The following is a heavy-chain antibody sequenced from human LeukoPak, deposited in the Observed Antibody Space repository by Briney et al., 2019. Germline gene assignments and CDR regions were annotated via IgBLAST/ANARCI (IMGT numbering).Heavy chain of an antibody. D-gene: IGHD6-19*01. J-gene: IGHJ4*02. CDR3: ATVRPSQQWLVHNFDY. Sequence: ASVKVSCKVSGYTLTELSMHWVRQAPGKGLEGMGGFDPEDGETIYAQKFQGRVTMTEDTSTDTAYMELSSLRSEDTAVYYWATVRPSQQWLVHNFDYWGQGTLVTVSS. CDR2: FDPEDGET. V-gene: IGHV1-24*01. CDR1: GYTLTELS.